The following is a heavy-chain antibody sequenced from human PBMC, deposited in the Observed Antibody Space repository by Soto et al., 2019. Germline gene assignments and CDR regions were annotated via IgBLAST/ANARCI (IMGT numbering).Heavy chain of an antibody. V-gene: IGHV3-23*01. J-gene: IGHJ4*02. Sequence: GGSLRLSCVASGFPFSNYAMTWVRQAPWKGLEWVSALSGSGVSTYYADSVMGRFTISRDNSKNTVYLQMNSLRAEDTAVYYCAKIESRFFYDSTGYYPFDYWGQGTLVTVS. CDR3: AKIESRFFYDSTGYYPFDY. D-gene: IGHD3-22*01. CDR1: GFPFSNYA. CDR2: LSGSGVST.